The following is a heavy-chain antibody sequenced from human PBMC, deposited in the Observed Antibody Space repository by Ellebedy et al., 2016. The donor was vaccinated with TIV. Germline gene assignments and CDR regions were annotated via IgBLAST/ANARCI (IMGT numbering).Heavy chain of an antibody. J-gene: IGHJ6*02. D-gene: IGHD2-2*01. CDR1: GDSISGSDY. Sequence: SETLSLXXHVSGDSISGSDYWSWIRQPPGKGLEWFGYIYYSGSTNYNPSLKSRVTISVDTSKNQFSLKLSSVTAADTAVYYCAHSFVSSTSWAGGMDVWGQGTTVTVSS. CDR2: IYYSGST. V-gene: IGHV4-59*01. CDR3: AHSFVSSTSWAGGMDV.